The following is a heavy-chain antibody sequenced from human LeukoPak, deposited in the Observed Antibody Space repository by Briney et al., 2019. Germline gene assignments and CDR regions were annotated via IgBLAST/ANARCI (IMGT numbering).Heavy chain of an antibody. CDR2: IYTSGST. D-gene: IGHD5-12*01. CDR3: ARGAYDSYYYYYMDV. V-gene: IGHV4-4*07. CDR1: GGSISSYY. Sequence: SETLSLTCTVSGGSISSYYWSWVRQPAGKGLQWIGRIYTSGSTDYNPSLKSRVTVSLDTSKKQFSLKLTSVTAADTAVYYCARGAYDSYYYYYMDVWGKGTTVTVSS. J-gene: IGHJ6*03.